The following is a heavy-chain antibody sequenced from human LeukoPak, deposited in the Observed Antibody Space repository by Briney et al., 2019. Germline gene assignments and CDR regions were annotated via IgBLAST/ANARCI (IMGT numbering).Heavy chain of an antibody. V-gene: IGHV4-38-2*02. Sequence: SSETLSLTCTVSGYSISNGYYWGWIRQPPGKGLEWVGSIYHRGSTYYNPSLRSRVTISLDRSKKKFSLKLTSVTAADTAVYFCARGAEYYAIWRGYAGYSDYWGQGISVTVSS. CDR1: GYSISNGYY. J-gene: IGHJ4*02. D-gene: IGHD3-3*01. CDR3: ARGAEYYAIWRGYAGYSDY. CDR2: IYHRGST.